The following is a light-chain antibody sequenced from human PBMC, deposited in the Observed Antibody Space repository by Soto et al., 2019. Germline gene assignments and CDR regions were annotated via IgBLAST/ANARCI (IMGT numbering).Light chain of an antibody. Sequence: QSVLTQPPSASGTPGQRVTISCSGSSSNIGSNTVNWYQQLPGTAPKLLIYSNKQRPSGVPDRFSGSKSGTAASLAISGLQSEDEADYYCAAWDDSLNGDVFGSGTKLTVL. V-gene: IGLV1-44*01. CDR2: SNK. CDR3: AAWDDSLNGDV. CDR1: SSNIGSNT. J-gene: IGLJ1*01.